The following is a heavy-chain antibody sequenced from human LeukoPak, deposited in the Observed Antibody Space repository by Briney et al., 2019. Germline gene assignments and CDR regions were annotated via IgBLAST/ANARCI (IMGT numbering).Heavy chain of an antibody. CDR1: GYTFTGYY. V-gene: IGHV1-2*02. J-gene: IGHJ4*02. CDR3: ARAFDITGTTELGY. D-gene: IGHD1-7*01. Sequence: GASVKVSCKASGYTFTGYYMHWVRQAPGQGLEWMGWINPNSGGTNYAQKFRGRVTMTRDTSISTAYMELSRLRSDDTAVYYCARAFDITGTTELGYWGQGTLVTVSS. CDR2: INPNSGGT.